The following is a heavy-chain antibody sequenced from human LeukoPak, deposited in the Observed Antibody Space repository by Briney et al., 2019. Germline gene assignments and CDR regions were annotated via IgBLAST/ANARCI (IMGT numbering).Heavy chain of an antibody. J-gene: IGHJ4*02. CDR1: GGSISSSSYY. CDR3: ARSRGAVGQGGADY. V-gene: IGHV4-39*01. D-gene: IGHD3-16*01. Sequence: SETLSLTCTVSGGSISSSSYYWGWIRQPPGKGLEWIGSIYYSGSTYYNPSLKSRVTISVDTSKNQFSLKLSSVTAADTAVYYCARSRGAVGQGGADYWGQGTLVTVSS. CDR2: IYYSGST.